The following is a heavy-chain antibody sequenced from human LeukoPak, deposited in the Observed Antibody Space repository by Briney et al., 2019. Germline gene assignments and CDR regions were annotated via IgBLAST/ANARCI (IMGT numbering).Heavy chain of an antibody. CDR3: ARDRCSSWRDALDA. D-gene: IGHD6-13*01. CDR1: GLTFNNYG. Sequence: GGSLRLSCAVSGLTFNNYGFHWGRQAPGKGLEWVSLIWYDGSSKYYADSVKGRFTISRDNSEKTVYLEMNSLRAEDTALYSCARDRCSSWRDALDAWGQGTMVTVSS. CDR2: IWYDGSSK. V-gene: IGHV3-33*01. J-gene: IGHJ3*01.